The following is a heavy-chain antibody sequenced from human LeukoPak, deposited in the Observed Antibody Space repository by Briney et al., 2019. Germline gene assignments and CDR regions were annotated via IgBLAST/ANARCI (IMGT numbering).Heavy chain of an antibody. J-gene: IGHJ5*02. Sequence: SETLSLTCAVYGGSFSGYYWSWIRQPPGKGLEWIGEINHSGSTNCNPSLKSRVTISVDTSKNQFSLKLSSVTAADTAVYYCARGRTNWGLYNWFDPRGQGTLVTVSS. D-gene: IGHD7-27*01. CDR1: GGSFSGYY. V-gene: IGHV4-34*01. CDR3: ARGRTNWGLYNWFDP. CDR2: INHSGST.